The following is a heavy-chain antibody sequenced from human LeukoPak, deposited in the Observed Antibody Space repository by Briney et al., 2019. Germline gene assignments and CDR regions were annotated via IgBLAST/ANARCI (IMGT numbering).Heavy chain of an antibody. V-gene: IGHV5-51*01. CDR2: IYPGDSDT. CDR1: GYRFTSYW. Sequence: GESLQISFNGPGYRFTSYWIGWVRPMPGKGLEWMGIIYPGDSDTRYSPSFQGQVTISADKSISTAYLQWSSLKASDTAMYYCARHLEGYDYVMGHTDYWGQGTLVTVSS. CDR3: ARHLEGYDYVMGHTDY. J-gene: IGHJ4*02. D-gene: IGHD5-12*01.